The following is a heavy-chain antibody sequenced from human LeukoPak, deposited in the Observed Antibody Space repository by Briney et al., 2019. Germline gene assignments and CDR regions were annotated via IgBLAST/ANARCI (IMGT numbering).Heavy chain of an antibody. Sequence: GGSLRVSCGASGFTFRSYAMSWVRQAPGKGLEWVSAISGSGGSTYYADSVKGRFTISRDNSKNTLYLQMNSLRAEDTAVYYCAKGSTTYGYLFDYWGQGTLVTVSS. D-gene: IGHD5-18*01. V-gene: IGHV3-23*01. CDR2: ISGSGGST. CDR1: GFTFRSYA. J-gene: IGHJ4*02. CDR3: AKGSTTYGYLFDY.